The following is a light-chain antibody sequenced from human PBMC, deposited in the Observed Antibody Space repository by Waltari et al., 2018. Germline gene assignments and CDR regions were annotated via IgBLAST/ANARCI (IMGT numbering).Light chain of an antibody. V-gene: IGLV1-44*01. Sequence: QSVVTQPPSVSGTPGQRVTISCSGSNSNIGSNDVNWYQQLPGTAPKLLIYNNNQRPSGVPDRFSASKSGSSATLAISGLQSEDEGDYYCASWDDSLTGSWVFGGGTKLTVL. J-gene: IGLJ3*02. CDR2: NNN. CDR1: NSNIGSND. CDR3: ASWDDSLTGSWV.